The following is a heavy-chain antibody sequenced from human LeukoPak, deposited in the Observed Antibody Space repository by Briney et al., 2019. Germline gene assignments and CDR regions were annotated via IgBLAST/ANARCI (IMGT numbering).Heavy chain of an antibody. CDR3: ARGSSGSDY. CDR1: GFIFTTYW. CDR2: LYPGDSDT. V-gene: IGHV5-51*01. J-gene: IGHJ4*02. D-gene: IGHD3-10*01. Sequence: GESLKISCKGSGFIFTTYWIGWVRQVPGKGLEWMGILYPGDSDTRYSPSFQGQVTISVDKSISTAYLQWSSLKASDTAMYYCARGSSGSDYWGQGTLVTVSS.